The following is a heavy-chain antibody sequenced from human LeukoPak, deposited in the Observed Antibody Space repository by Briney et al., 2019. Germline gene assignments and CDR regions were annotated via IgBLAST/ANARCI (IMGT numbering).Heavy chain of an antibody. CDR2: ISYDGSNK. Sequence: GGSLRLSCAASGFTFSSYGMHWVRQAPGKGLEWVAVISYDGSNKYYADSVKGRFTISRDNSKNTLYLQMNSLRAEDTAVYYCAKDETLWFGESQFDIWGQGTMVTVSS. CDR1: GFTFSSYG. V-gene: IGHV3-30*18. CDR3: AKDETLWFGESQFDI. J-gene: IGHJ3*02. D-gene: IGHD3-10*01.